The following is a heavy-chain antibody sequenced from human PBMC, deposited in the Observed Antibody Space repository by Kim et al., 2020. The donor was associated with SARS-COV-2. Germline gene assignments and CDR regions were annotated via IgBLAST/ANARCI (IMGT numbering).Heavy chain of an antibody. J-gene: IGHJ3*02. Sequence: TNYADSVKGRFTISRDNAKNSLYLQMNSLRAEDTAVYYCARDGRKDAFDIWGQGTMVTVSS. CDR3: ARDGRKDAFDI. CDR2: T. V-gene: IGHV3-11*06.